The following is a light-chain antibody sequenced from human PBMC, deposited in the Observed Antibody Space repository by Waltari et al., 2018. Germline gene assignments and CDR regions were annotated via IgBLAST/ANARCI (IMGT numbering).Light chain of an antibody. CDR1: QGISSW. CDR2: AAS. V-gene: IGKV1D-12*01. CDR3: QQANSFPIT. J-gene: IGKJ5*01. Sequence: TCRVSQGISSWLVWYQQKPGKAPKLLIYAASNLQSGVPSRFSGSGSGTEFTLTISSLQPEDFATYYCQQANSFPITFGQGTRLEIK.